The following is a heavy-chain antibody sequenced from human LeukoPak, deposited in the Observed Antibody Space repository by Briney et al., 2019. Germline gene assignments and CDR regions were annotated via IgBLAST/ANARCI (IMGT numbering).Heavy chain of an antibody. J-gene: IGHJ4*02. CDR3: ARGSSSSDRSFDY. V-gene: IGHV3-21*01. Sequence: GGSLRLSCAASGFTFSSYSMNWVRQAPGKGLEWVSSISSSSSYIYYADSVKGRFTISRDNAKNSLYLQMNSLRAEDTAVCYCARGSSSSDRSFDYWGQGTLVTVSS. CDR1: GFTFSSYS. D-gene: IGHD6-6*01. CDR2: ISSSSSYI.